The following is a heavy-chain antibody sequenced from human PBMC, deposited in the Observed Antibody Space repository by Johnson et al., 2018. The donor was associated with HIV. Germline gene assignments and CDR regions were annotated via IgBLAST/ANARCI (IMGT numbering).Heavy chain of an antibody. CDR2: ISGSGGST. J-gene: IGHJ3*02. V-gene: IGHV3-23*04. CDR3: AKDRRGKQQLVTGNDAFDI. D-gene: IGHD6-13*01. Sequence: VQLVESGGGVVRPGGSLRLSCAASGFTFSSYAMSWVRQAPGKGLEWVSAISGSGGSTYYADSVKGRFTISRDNSKNTLYLQMNSLRAEDTAVYYCAKDRRGKQQLVTGNDAFDIWGQGTMVTVSS. CDR1: GFTFSSYA.